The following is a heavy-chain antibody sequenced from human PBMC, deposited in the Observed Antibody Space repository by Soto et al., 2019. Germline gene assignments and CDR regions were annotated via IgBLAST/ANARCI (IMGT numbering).Heavy chain of an antibody. CDR3: AHSEGSSCVCDS. V-gene: IGHV2-5*02. J-gene: IGHJ4*02. Sequence: QITLKESGPTLVRPTQTLTLTCTFSGFSLTTSGMNVGWIRQPPGKALEWLALIYWDDDKRYSPSLKNRLTITKDTSKNQVVLTMTNMDPVDTATYYCAHSEGSSCVCDSWGQGTLVTVSS. CDR2: IYWDDDK. CDR1: GFSLTTSGMN. D-gene: IGHD6-13*01.